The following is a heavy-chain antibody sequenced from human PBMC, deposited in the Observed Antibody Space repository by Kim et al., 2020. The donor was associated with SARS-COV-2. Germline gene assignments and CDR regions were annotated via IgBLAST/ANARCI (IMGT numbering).Heavy chain of an antibody. D-gene: IGHD3-9*01. J-gene: IGHJ3*02. CDR3: ARADRNYDILTGFYGAFDI. CDR2: IIPILGIA. CDR1: GGTFSTYI. V-gene: IGHV1-69*02. Sequence: SVKVSCKASGGTFSTYIINWVRQAPGQGLEWMGRIIPILGIANYAQNFQGRVTISADKSTTTAYMELSSLRSEDTAVYYCARADRNYDILTGFYGAFDIWGQGTMVTVSS.